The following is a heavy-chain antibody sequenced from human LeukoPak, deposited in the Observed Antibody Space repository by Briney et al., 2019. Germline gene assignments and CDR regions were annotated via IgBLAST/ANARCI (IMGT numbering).Heavy chain of an antibody. J-gene: IGHJ6*02. V-gene: IGHV3-7*01. Sequence: GGSLRLSCAASGFTFSSSWMSWVRQAPGKGLEWVTNIKPDGSEKYYVDSVKGRFTISRDNAKNSLYLQMNSLRAEDTAVYYCARDRSSGSFYYYYGMDVWGQGTTVTVSS. CDR2: IKPDGSEK. CDR1: GFTFSSSW. D-gene: IGHD1-26*01. CDR3: ARDRSSGSFYYYYGMDV.